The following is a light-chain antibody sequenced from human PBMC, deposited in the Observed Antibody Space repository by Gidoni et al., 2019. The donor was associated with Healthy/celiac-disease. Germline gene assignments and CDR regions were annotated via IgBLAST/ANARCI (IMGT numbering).Light chain of an antibody. CDR3: SSYTSISTYV. J-gene: IGLJ1*01. CDR1: SSDVGAYNY. CDR2: EVS. Sequence: QSALTQPASVSGSPGQSRTISCTGASSDVGAYNYVSWYQQHPGKAPKLMIYEVSNRPSGVSNRFSGSKSGNTASLTISGLQAEDEADYYCSSYTSISTYVFGTGTKVTVL. V-gene: IGLV2-14*01.